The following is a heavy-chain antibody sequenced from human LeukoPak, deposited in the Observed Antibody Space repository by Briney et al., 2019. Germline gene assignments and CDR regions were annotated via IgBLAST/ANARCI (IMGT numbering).Heavy chain of an antibody. CDR2: IKRDGSVT. CDR1: GFTSGSHW. CDR3: ARWGVAYCGGDCYFPYFDY. D-gene: IGHD2-21*02. V-gene: IGHV3-7*01. Sequence: PGGSLRLSCATSGFTSGSHWMSWVRQPPGKGLEWVAHIKRDGSVTNYVDSVKGRFTISRDNAKNSLYLQMNSLRAEDTAVYYCARWGVAYCGGDCYFPYFDYWGQGTLVTVSS. J-gene: IGHJ4*02.